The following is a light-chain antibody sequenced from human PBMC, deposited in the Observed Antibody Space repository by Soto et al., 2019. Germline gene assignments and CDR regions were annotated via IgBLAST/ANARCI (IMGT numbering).Light chain of an antibody. V-gene: IGLV2-23*01. Sequence: QSVLTQTASVSGSPGQSITISCTGTSSDVGSYNLVSWYQQHPGKAPKLMIYEGSKRPSGVSNRFSGSKSGNTASLTISGLQAEDEDDYYCCSYAGSRVFGGGTKLTVL. CDR2: EGS. CDR3: CSYAGSRV. CDR1: SSDVGSYNL. J-gene: IGLJ3*02.